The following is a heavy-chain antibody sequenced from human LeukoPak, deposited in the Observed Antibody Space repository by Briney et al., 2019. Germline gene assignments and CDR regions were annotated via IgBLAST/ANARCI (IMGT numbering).Heavy chain of an antibody. CDR3: ARHGTMVRGALFDY. CDR2: IYHSGSP. D-gene: IGHD3-10*01. CDR1: GYSISSGYY. J-gene: IGHJ4*02. Sequence: SEPLSLPRTVSGYSISSGYYWGWIRQPPGKGLEWLGSIYHSGSPYYNPSLKSRVTISVDTSKNQFSLKLSSVTAADTAVYYCARHGTMVRGALFDYWGQGTLVTVSS. V-gene: IGHV4-38-2*02.